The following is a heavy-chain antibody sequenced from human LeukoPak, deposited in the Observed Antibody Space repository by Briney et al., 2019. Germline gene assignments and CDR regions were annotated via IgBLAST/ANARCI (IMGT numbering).Heavy chain of an antibody. J-gene: IGHJ4*02. D-gene: IGHD3-10*01. CDR3: ATSGWSQAQFDY. CDR1: GASISNYY. Sequence: PSETLSLTCIVSGASISNYYWNWIRQPPGKGLEWIGYIYYSGSTNYNPSLKSRVTISVDTSRNQFSLKLSSMAAADTAVYYCATSGWSQAQFDYWGQGTLVTVSS. CDR2: IYYSGST. V-gene: IGHV4-59*01.